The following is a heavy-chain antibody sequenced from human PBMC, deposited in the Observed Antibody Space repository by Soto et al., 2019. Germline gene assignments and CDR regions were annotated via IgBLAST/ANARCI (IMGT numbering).Heavy chain of an antibody. Sequence: SVKVSCKASGGTFSSYAISWVRQAPGQGLEWMGGIIPIFGTANYAQEFQGKVTITADESTSTAYMKLSSLRSEDTAVSYSARVGKPDTAMAWGQGALVTVSS. CDR1: GGTFSSYA. D-gene: IGHD5-18*01. CDR3: ARVGKPDTAMA. CDR2: IIPIFGTA. J-gene: IGHJ5*02. V-gene: IGHV1-69*13.